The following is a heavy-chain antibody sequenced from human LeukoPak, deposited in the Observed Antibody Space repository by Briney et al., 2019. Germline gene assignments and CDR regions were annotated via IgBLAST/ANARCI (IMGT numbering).Heavy chain of an antibody. Sequence: GGSLRLSCAASGFTFSSYWMSWVRQAPGKGLKWVANIKQDGSEKYYVDSVKGRFTIARDNAKNSLYLQMNSLRAEDTAVYYCARDRRDSSGYYDYWGQGTLVTVSS. J-gene: IGHJ4*02. CDR3: ARDRRDSSGYYDY. D-gene: IGHD3-22*01. CDR1: GFTFSSYW. CDR2: IKQDGSEK. V-gene: IGHV3-7*01.